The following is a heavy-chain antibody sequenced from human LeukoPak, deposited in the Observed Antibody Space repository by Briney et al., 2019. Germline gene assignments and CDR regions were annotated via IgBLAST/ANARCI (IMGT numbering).Heavy chain of an antibody. CDR2: ISYDGSNK. J-gene: IGHJ6*02. V-gene: IGHV3-30*03. Sequence: GGSLRLSCAVSGFTFSSYGMHWVRQCPGKGLEWVAVISYDGSNKYYADSVKGRFTISRDSSKNTVYLQMNGLKDEDTAVYYCARWGHGLDVWGQGTTVTVSS. CDR1: GFTFSSYG. D-gene: IGHD3-16*01. CDR3: ARWGHGLDV.